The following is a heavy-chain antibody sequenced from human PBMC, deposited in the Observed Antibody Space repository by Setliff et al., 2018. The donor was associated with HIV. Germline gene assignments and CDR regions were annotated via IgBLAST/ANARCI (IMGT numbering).Heavy chain of an antibody. D-gene: IGHD2-15*01. Sequence: SETLSLTCTVSGGSISSGSYYWSWIRQPAGKALEWIGRIYTSRSTNYNPSLESRVSISLDTSKNQFSLKLTSVTAADTAVYYCAREAAHCSGDTCQFTFDSWGQGTRVTVSS. CDR2: IYTSRST. V-gene: IGHV4-61*02. CDR1: GGSISSGSYY. J-gene: IGHJ4*02. CDR3: AREAAHCSGDTCQFTFDS.